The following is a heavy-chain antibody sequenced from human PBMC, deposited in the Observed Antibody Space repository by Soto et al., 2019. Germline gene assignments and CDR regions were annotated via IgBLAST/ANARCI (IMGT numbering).Heavy chain of an antibody. CDR2: IYYSGST. D-gene: IGHD2-21*02. CDR1: GGSVSSRSHY. V-gene: IGHV4-61*01. J-gene: IGHJ6*02. Sequence: QVQLQESGPGLVKPSETLSLTCTVSGGSVSSRSHYWSWMRQPPGKGLEWIGYIYYSGSTKYNPSLRSRVTISVDTSKDQFSLKVSSVTAADTAVYYCARDFCGGDCSDDYYYYAMDVWGQGTTVTVSS. CDR3: ARDFCGGDCSDDYYYYAMDV.